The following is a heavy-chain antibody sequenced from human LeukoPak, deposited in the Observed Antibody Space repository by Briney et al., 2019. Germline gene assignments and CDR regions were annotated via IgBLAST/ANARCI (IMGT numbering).Heavy chain of an antibody. CDR3: ARRSTTWAFDI. CDR1: GYSFTNYW. J-gene: IGHJ3*02. CDR2: IYPGDSDT. Sequence: VESLKISCKGSGYSFTNYWIGWVRQMPGKGLEWMGIIYPGDSDTRYSPSFQGQVTISADKSISTAYLQWSSLKASDTAMYYCARRSTTWAFDIWGQGTMVTVSS. D-gene: IGHD2/OR15-2a*01. V-gene: IGHV5-51*01.